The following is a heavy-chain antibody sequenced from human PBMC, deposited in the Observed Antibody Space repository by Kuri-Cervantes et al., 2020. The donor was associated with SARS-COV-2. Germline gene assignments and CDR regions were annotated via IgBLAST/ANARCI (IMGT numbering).Heavy chain of an antibody. CDR3: ARVIPAAILLTGSGSNWFDP. D-gene: IGHD2-2*01. CDR1: GFTFSSYS. J-gene: IGHJ5*02. Sequence: GGSLRLSCAASGFTFSSYSMNWVRQAPGKGLEWVSSISSSSSYIYYADSVKGRFTISRDNAKNSLYLQMNSLRAEDTAVYYCARVIPAAILLTGSGSNWFDPWGQGTLVTVSS. CDR2: ISSSSSYI. V-gene: IGHV3-21*01.